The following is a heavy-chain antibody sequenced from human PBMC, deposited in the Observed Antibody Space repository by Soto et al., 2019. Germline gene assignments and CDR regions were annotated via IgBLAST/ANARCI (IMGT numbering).Heavy chain of an antibody. V-gene: IGHV4-59*01. D-gene: IGHD2-8*02. CDR3: ARDKITGLFDY. CDR1: GGSINSEY. J-gene: IGHJ4*02. CDR2: IYYSGST. Sequence: SETQSLTCTVSGGSINSEYWNWIRQPPGKGLEWIGYIYYSGSTNYNPSLKSRVTISLDTSKNQFSLKLSSVTAADTAVYYCARDKITGLFDYWGQGTLVTVSS.